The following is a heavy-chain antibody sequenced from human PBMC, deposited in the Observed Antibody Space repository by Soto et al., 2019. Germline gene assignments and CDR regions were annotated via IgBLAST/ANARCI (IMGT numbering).Heavy chain of an antibody. CDR2: IIPIFGIA. CDR1: GGTFSRYS. D-gene: IGHD2-2*01. J-gene: IGHJ6*02. V-gene: IGHV1-69*08. Sequence: QVQLVQSGAEVKKPGSSVKVSCKASGGTFSRYSITWVRQAPGHGLDWKGRIIPIFGIASYAQRFQGRVTITADESTSTAYMELSSLRSDDTAVYYCAREDRDRETGLVPAAIDGMDVWGQGTTVTVSS. CDR3: AREDRDRETGLVPAAIDGMDV.